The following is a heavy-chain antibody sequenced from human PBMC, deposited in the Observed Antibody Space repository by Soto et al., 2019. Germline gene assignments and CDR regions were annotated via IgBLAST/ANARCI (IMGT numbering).Heavy chain of an antibody. CDR1: GGSFSGYY. CDR3: ARVIMWVQLSTTVRFDP. J-gene: IGHJ5*02. V-gene: IGHV4-34*01. D-gene: IGHD5-18*01. CDR2: INHSGST. Sequence: SETLSLTCAVYGGSFSGYYWSWIRQPPGKGLEWIGEINHSGSTNYNPSLKSRVTLSVDTSKNQFSLKLSSVTAADTAVYYCARVIMWVQLSTTVRFDPWGQGTLVTVSS.